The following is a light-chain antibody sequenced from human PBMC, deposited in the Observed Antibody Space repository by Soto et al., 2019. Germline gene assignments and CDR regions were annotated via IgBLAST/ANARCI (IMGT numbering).Light chain of an antibody. CDR3: QHRSNWPKIS. CDR1: QSVSYY. V-gene: IGKV3-11*01. Sequence: EIVLTQSPATLSLSPGERATLSCRASQSVSYYLAWYQHKPGQAPRLLIYDASNRATGIPARFSGSGSGTDFTLTISRLEPEDFAVYYCQHRSNWPKISFGQGTRLEIK. CDR2: DAS. J-gene: IGKJ5*01.